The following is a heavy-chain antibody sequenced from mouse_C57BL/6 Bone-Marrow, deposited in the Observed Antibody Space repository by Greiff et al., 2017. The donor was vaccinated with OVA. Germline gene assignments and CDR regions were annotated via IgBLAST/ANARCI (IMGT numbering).Heavy chain of an antibody. J-gene: IGHJ4*01. D-gene: IGHD3-1*01. CDR1: GFSLTSYG. Sequence: VKLVESGPGLVAPSQSLSITCTVSGFSLTSYGVDWVRQSPGTGLEWLGVIWGVGSTNYNSGLKSRLSISKDNSKSQVFLKMNSLETDDTAMYYCASDYLGAMDYGGQGTSVTVSS. V-gene: IGHV2-6*01. CDR2: IWGVGST. CDR3: ASDYLGAMDY.